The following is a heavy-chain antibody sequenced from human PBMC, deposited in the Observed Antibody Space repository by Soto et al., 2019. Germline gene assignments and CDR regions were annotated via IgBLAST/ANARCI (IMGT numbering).Heavy chain of an antibody. J-gene: IGHJ4*02. CDR3: VSVVAIPGTPDN. V-gene: IGHV1-69*12. Sequence: QVQLVQSGAEVRQPASSVKVSCKTSGGTFSSYAISWVRQAPGQGLEWMGGIVPIVDTSTYAQKFQGRVTITADESTSPVYMELSSLRSDDTAVYYCVSVVAIPGTPDNWGKGTLVTVSS. CDR2: IVPIVDTS. D-gene: IGHD2-15*01. CDR1: GGTFSSYA.